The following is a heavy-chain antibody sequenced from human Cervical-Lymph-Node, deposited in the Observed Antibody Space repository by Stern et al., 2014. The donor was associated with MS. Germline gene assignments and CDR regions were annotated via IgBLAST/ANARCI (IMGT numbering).Heavy chain of an antibody. D-gene: IGHD2-15*01. CDR2: RIPTLGLP. CDR1: GGSIISSYS. V-gene: IGHV1-69*09. J-gene: IGHJ5*02. Sequence: VQLVESGAGVEKPWSSVYVSCNASGGSIISSYSYSWLLQHPAQGLLGLGRRIPTLGLPNYAQSFKSRVTLSLATSTSTTSMELSSLRSEDTAVYYCAAGVVNNRAAATLHNLFDPWGQGTLVTVSS. CDR3: AAGVVNNRAAATLHNLFDP.